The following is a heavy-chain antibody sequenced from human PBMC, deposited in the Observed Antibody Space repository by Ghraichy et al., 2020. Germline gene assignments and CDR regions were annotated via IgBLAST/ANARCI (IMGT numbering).Heavy chain of an antibody. Sequence: SETLSLTCTVSGVSIRSYYWSWIRQPPGKGLEWIGYIYNSGSTNYNPSLKSRLTISVDTSKNQFSLNLSSVTAADTAVYYCARAEQQSATALFDYWGQGILVTVSS. CDR3: ARAEQQSATALFDY. V-gene: IGHV4-59*01. CDR1: GVSIRSYY. J-gene: IGHJ4*02. D-gene: IGHD2-15*01. CDR2: IYNSGST.